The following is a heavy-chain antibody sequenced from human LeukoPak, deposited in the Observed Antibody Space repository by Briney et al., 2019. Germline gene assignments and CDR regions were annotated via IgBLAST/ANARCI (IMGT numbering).Heavy chain of an antibody. CDR2: INPSGGST. V-gene: IGHV1-46*01. J-gene: IGHJ4*02. Sequence: ASVKVSCKASGSTFTNYYIHWVRQAPGQGLEWMGIINPSGGSTSYGQKFQGRVTMTRDTSTSTVYMDLSSLRSEDTAVYYCARGSYYDSSGYYPHYFDYWGQGTLVTVSS. CDR1: GSTFTNYY. D-gene: IGHD3-22*01. CDR3: ARGSYYDSSGYYPHYFDY.